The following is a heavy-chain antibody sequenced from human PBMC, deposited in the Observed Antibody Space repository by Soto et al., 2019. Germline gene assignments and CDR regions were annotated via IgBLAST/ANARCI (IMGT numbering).Heavy chain of an antibody. Sequence: ASVKVSCKASGYTFTSYDINWVRQATGQGLEWMGWMNPNSGNTGYAQKFQGRVTMTRNTSISTAYMELSSLRSEDTAVYYCARGRGYCSGGSCYGVYYYYMDVWGKGTTVTVSS. CDR3: ARGRGYCSGGSCYGVYYYYMDV. CDR2: MNPNSGNT. D-gene: IGHD2-15*01. J-gene: IGHJ6*03. CDR1: GYTFTSYD. V-gene: IGHV1-8*01.